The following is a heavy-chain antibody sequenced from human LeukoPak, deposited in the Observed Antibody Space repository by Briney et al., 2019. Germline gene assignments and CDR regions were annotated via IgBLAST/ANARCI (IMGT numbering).Heavy chain of an antibody. CDR1: GLTFSSYA. CDR3: AKDPCSGGSCYTVL. J-gene: IGHJ4*02. V-gene: IGHV3-23*01. Sequence: PGGSLRLSCAVSGLTFSSYAMRWVRQAPGKGLEWVSAISGSGGSTYYADSVKGRFTISRDNSKNTLYLQMNSLRAEDTAVYYCAKDPCSGGSCYTVLGGQGTLVTVSS. CDR2: ISGSGGST. D-gene: IGHD2-15*01.